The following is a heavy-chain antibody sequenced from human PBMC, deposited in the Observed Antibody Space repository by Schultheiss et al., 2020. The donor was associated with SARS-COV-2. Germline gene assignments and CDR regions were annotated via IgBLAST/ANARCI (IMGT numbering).Heavy chain of an antibody. Sequence: GGSLRLSCAASGFTFSSYSMNWVRQAPGKGLEWVSHIGGGEGRAYYADSVKGRFTSSRDDSRATLYLHMNSLRIEDTAVYYCARMVVPAASSPVDYWGQGTLVTVSS. J-gene: IGHJ4*02. CDR2: IGGGEGRA. V-gene: IGHV3-23*01. CDR3: ARMVVPAASSPVDY. CDR1: GFTFSSYS. D-gene: IGHD2-2*01.